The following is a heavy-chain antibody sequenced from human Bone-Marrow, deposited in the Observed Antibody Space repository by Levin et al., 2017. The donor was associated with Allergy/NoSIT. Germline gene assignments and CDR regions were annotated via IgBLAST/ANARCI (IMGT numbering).Heavy chain of an antibody. CDR2: VYTDGNT. D-gene: IGHD3-16*01. CDR3: ARITWGSSGTFFDN. Sequence: KPSETLSLTCTVSGDFSGNFFWSWIRQPAGKGLQWLGRVYTDGNTNYNHSLSGRVTLSRDASKNQFFLHLTSVTAADTAIYYCARITWGSSGTFFDNWGQGALVTVSS. V-gene: IGHV4-4*07. CDR1: GDFSGNFF. J-gene: IGHJ4*02.